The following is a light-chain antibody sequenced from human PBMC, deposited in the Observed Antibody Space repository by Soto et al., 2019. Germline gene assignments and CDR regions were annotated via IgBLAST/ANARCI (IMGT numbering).Light chain of an antibody. CDR3: CSSAGSRV. CDR1: SSDVGSYNL. Sequence: QSALTQPASVSGSPGQSITISCTGTSSDVGSYNLVSWYQQHPGKAPKLMIYEGSKRPSGVSNRFSGSKSGNTASLTISGLQADDDADYYCCSSAGSRVFGGGTKLTVL. J-gene: IGLJ2*01. V-gene: IGLV2-23*01. CDR2: EGS.